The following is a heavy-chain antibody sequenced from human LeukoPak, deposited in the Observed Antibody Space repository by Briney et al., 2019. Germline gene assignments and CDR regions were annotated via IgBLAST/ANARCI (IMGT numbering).Heavy chain of an antibody. Sequence: SETLSLTCAVYGGSFSGYCWSWIRQSPGKGLEWIGEINHSGSTNYNPSLKSRVTISVDTSKNQFSLEMISVTATDTAVYYCALDLTPFYDFWSSYYGYWAEGSLVTVSS. CDR1: GGSFSGYC. D-gene: IGHD3/OR15-3a*01. V-gene: IGHV4-34*01. J-gene: IGHJ4*02. CDR3: ALDLTPFYDFWSSYYGY. CDR2: INHSGST.